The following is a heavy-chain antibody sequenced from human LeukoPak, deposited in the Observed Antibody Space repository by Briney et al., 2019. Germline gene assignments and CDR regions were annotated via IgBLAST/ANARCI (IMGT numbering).Heavy chain of an antibody. D-gene: IGHD3-3*02. CDR3: ATGLGHLY. CDR1: GYTFTDYY. V-gene: IGHV1-69-2*01. CDR2: VDPEDGET. J-gene: IGHJ4*02. Sequence: ASVKVSCKVSGYTFTDYYMHWVQQAPGKGLEWMGPVDPEDGETVYAEKFQGRVTITADTSTDTAYMELSSLRSEDTAVYYCATGLGHLYWGQGTLVTVSS.